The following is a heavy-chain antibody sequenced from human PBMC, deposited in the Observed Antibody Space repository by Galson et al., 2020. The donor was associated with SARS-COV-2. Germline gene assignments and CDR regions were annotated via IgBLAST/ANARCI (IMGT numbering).Heavy chain of an antibody. V-gene: IGHV4-59*01. Sequence: SETLSLTCTVSGGSISSYYWSWIRQPPGKGLEWIGYIYYSGSTNYNPSLKSRVTISVDTSKNQFSLKLSSVTAADTAVYYCARNSPGIAVAGSSAGRGPYYYYYYMDVWGKGTTVTVSS. D-gene: IGHD6-19*01. J-gene: IGHJ6*03. CDR3: ARNSPGIAVAGSSAGRGPYYYYYYMDV. CDR2: IYYSGST. CDR1: GGSISSYY.